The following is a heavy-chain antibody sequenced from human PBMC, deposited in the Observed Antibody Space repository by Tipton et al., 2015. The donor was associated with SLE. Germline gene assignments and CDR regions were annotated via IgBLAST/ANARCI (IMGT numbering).Heavy chain of an antibody. V-gene: IGHV4-61*09. J-gene: IGHJ4*02. CDR3: ARVEDYFDY. Sequence: TLSLTCTVSGGSISSGSYYWSWIRQPAGKGLEWIGYIYTSGSTNYNPSLKSRVTISVDTSKNQFSLKLSSVTAADTAVYYCARVEDYFDYWGQGTLVTVSS. CDR1: GGSISSGSYY. CDR2: IYTSGST.